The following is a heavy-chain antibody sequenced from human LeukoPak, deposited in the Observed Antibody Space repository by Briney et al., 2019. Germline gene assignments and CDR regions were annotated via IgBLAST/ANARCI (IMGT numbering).Heavy chain of an antibody. CDR2: ISSSSSYI. Sequence: GGSLRLSCAASGFTFTSYSMNWVRQAPGKGLEWVSSISSSSSYIYYAGSVKGRFTISRDNAKNSLYLQMNSLRAEDTAVYYCARQTPAFRSGWLRDYYYYYMDVWGKGTTVTVSS. D-gene: IGHD6-19*01. CDR1: GFTFTSYS. V-gene: IGHV3-21*01. CDR3: ARQTPAFRSGWLRDYYYYYMDV. J-gene: IGHJ6*03.